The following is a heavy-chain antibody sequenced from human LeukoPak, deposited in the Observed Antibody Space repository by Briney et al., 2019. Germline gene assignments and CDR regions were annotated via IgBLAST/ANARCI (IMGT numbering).Heavy chain of an antibody. D-gene: IGHD6-6*01. CDR3: GRGGPFPSGSSSREYYLDY. CDR2: RSIYNGNT. J-gene: IGHJ4*02. Sequence: ASVKVSCKASGYDFINYGISWFRQAPGQGLERMGWRSIYNGNTNYKLQGRVTMTIDTSTSTAYMEVRSLRSDDTAVYYCGRGGPFPSGSSSREYYLDYWGQGTLVIVSS. V-gene: IGHV1-18*01. CDR1: GYDFINYG.